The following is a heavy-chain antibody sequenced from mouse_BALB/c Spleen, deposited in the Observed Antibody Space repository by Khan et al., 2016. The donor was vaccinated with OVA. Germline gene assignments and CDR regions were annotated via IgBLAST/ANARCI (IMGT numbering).Heavy chain of an antibody. CDR3: ARDGAYYRNDGWFAY. V-gene: IGHV1-4*01. CDR2: INPSSGYT. J-gene: IGHJ3*01. CDR1: GYTFTSYT. Sequence: VKLLESGAELARPGASVKMSCKASGYTFTSYTIHWIKQRPGQGLEWIGYINPSSGYTNYNQKFKDKATLTADKSSTTAYMQLSSLTSDDSAVYYCARDGAYYRNDGWFAYWGQGTLVTVSA. D-gene: IGHD2-14*01.